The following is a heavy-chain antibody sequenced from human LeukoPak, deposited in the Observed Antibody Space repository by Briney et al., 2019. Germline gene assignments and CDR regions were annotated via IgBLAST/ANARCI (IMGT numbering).Heavy chain of an antibody. V-gene: IGHV4-59*01. Sequence: SETLSLTCTASGGSIGSYYWSWIRQPPGKGLEWIGYIYYSGSTNYNPSLKSRITISVDTSKNQFSLKLSSVTAADTAVYYCARGYSFDYWGQGTLVTVSS. CDR2: IYYSGST. CDR3: ARGYSFDY. CDR1: GGSIGSYY. J-gene: IGHJ4*02. D-gene: IGHD1-1*01.